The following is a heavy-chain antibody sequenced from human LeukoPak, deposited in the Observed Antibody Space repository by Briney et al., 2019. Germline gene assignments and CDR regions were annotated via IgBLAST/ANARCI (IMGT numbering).Heavy chain of an antibody. CDR1: GFTFSSYS. D-gene: IGHD3-22*01. CDR2: ISSSSSTI. J-gene: IGHJ4*02. Sequence: GGSLRLSCAASGFTFSSYSMNWVRQTPGKGLEWVSYISSSSSTIYYADSVKGRFTISRDNAKNSLYLQMNSLRAEDTAVYYCATDYDSTTPGYFDYWGQGTLVTVSS. V-gene: IGHV3-48*01. CDR3: ATDYDSTTPGYFDY.